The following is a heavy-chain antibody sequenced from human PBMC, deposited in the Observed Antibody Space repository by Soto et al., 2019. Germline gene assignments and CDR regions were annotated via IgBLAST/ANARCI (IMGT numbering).Heavy chain of an antibody. Sequence: GGSLRLSCAASGFTFSSYWMHWVRQAPGKGLVWVSRINSDGSSTSYADSVKGRFTISRDNAKNTLYLQMNSLRAEDTAVYYCAGGLYDFWRGIGYYYYMDVWGKGTTVTVSS. V-gene: IGHV3-74*01. J-gene: IGHJ6*03. D-gene: IGHD3-3*01. CDR3: AGGLYDFWRGIGYYYYMDV. CDR2: INSDGSST. CDR1: GFTFSSYW.